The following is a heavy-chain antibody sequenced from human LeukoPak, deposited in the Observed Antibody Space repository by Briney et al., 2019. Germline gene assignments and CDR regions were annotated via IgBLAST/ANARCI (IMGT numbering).Heavy chain of an antibody. CDR2: ISASGGST. J-gene: IGHJ4*02. Sequence: GGSLRLSCAASGFTFNSYSMNWVRQAPGKGLEWVSGISASGGSTYYADSVKGRFTISRDNSKNTLYLQMNSLRAEDTAVYYCAKVPWGFWSGYFDYWGQGTLVTVSS. CDR1: GFTFNSYS. D-gene: IGHD3-3*01. CDR3: AKVPWGFWSGYFDY. V-gene: IGHV3-23*01.